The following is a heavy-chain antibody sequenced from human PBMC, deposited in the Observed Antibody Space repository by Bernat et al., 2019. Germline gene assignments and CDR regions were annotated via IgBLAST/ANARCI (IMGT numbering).Heavy chain of an antibody. Sequence: QVQLVESGGGVVQPGRSLRLSCAASGFTFSGYAMHWVRQAPGKGLEWVAVISYDGSNKYYADSVKGRFTISRDNSKNTLYLQMNSLRAEDTAVYYCARDWSRWGDSSGYMDYWGQGTLVTVSS. V-gene: IGHV3-30-3*01. CDR1: GFTFSGYA. CDR2: ISYDGSNK. D-gene: IGHD3-22*01. J-gene: IGHJ4*02. CDR3: ARDWSRWGDSSGYMDY.